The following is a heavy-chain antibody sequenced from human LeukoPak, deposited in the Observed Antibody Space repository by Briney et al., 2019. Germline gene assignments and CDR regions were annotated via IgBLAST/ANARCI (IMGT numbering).Heavy chain of an antibody. CDR2: IIPILGIA. CDR3: ARLSNVDTAMVDY. Sequence: GASVKVSCKASGGTFSSYAISWVRQAPGQGLEWMGRIIPILGIANYAQKFQGRVTITADKSTSTAYMELSSLRSEDTAVYYCARLSNVDTAMVDYWGQGTLVTVSS. V-gene: IGHV1-69*04. CDR1: GGTFSSYA. D-gene: IGHD5-18*01. J-gene: IGHJ4*02.